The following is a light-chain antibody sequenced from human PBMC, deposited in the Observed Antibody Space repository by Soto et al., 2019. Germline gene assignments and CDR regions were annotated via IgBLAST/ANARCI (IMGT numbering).Light chain of an antibody. CDR3: QVRDVWPT. J-gene: IGKJ1*01. CDR2: DAS. V-gene: IGKV3-11*01. CDR1: QSVSTS. Sequence: IVLTQSPATLSLSPGERAAISCRASQSVSTSLAWYQHKPGQAPRLIIYDASKRAPGIPARFSGSGSGTDFTLTISSPEPEDFAVYYCQVRDVWPTFGQGTRWIS.